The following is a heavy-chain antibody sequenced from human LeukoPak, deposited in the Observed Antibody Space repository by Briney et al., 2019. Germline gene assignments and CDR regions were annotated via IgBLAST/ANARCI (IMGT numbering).Heavy chain of an antibody. J-gene: IGHJ5*01. Sequence: GGSLRLSCAASGFTFSNYWIHWVRQAPGKGPVWVSRISSDGSGTIYAASVKGRFTLSRDNANNTLYLQMNSLRAEDTAVYYCARGRIVGGNTFDSWGQGTL. CDR3: ARGRIVGGNTFDS. CDR2: ISSDGSGT. V-gene: IGHV3-74*01. CDR1: GFTFSNYW. D-gene: IGHD1-26*01.